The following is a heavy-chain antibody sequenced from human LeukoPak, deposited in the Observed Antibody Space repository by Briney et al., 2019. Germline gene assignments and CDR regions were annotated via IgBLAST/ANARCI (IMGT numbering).Heavy chain of an antibody. J-gene: IGHJ3*01. CDR3: ARVGAVGGVFRAFDL. D-gene: IGHD3-16*01. CDR1: GFTFSSYG. CDR2: ISYDGSNK. Sequence: PGGSLRLSCAASGFTFSSYGMHWVRQAPGKGLEWVAGISYDGSNKYYADSVKGRFTISRDDSKNTLYLQMNSLRAEDTAVYYCARVGAVGGVFRAFDLWGQGTMVTVSS. V-gene: IGHV3-30*03.